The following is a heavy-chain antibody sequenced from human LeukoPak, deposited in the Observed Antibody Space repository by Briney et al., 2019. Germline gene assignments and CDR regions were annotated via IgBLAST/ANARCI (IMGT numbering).Heavy chain of an antibody. Sequence: GGSLRLSCAASGFTFSSYGMHWVRQAPGKGLEWVAFIRYDGSNKYYADSVKGRFTISRDNSKNTLYLQMNSLRAEDTAAYYCAKARSYYYGSEDAFDIWGQGTMVTVSS. D-gene: IGHD3-10*01. V-gene: IGHV3-30*02. J-gene: IGHJ3*02. CDR2: IRYDGSNK. CDR1: GFTFSSYG. CDR3: AKARSYYYGSEDAFDI.